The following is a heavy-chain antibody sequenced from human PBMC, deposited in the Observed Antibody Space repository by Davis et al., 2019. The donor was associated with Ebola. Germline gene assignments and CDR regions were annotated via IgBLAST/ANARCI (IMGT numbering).Heavy chain of an antibody. CDR2: IIPLLGVT. D-gene: IGHD6-13*01. CDR1: GGTFSSYT. CDR3: ARNSGSWYRGYYFDY. V-gene: IGHV1-69*02. J-gene: IGHJ4*02. Sequence: SVKVSCKASGGTFSSYTISWVRQAPGQGLEWMGRIIPLLGVTNYAQKFQGRVTITADKSTSTAYMELSSLRSEDTAVYYCARNSGSWYRGYYFDYWGQGTLVTVSS.